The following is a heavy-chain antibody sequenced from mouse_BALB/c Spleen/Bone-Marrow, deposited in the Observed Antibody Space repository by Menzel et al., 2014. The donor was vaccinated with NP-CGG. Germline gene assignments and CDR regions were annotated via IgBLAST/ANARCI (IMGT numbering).Heavy chain of an antibody. D-gene: IGHD1-1*01. CDR1: DFNFKDTN. Sequence: VQLQQSGAELVKPGASVKLSCTASDFNFKDTNMHWVNQRPGQGLEWIGMIDPAHGNTNYNQKFKGKATITADTSSNTAYLELSSLASEDTAVYYCARVQFPRSRGLDYWGQGTPLTVSS. CDR2: IDPAHGNT. CDR3: ARVQFPRSRGLDY. J-gene: IGHJ2*01. V-gene: IGHV14-3*02.